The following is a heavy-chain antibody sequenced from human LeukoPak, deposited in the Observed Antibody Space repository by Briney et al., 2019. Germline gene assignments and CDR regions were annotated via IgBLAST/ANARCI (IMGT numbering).Heavy chain of an antibody. J-gene: IGHJ4*02. V-gene: IGHV1-2*02. CDR1: DFRDYY. Sequence: SVKVSCKTSDFRDYYMNWVRQAPGQGLEWLGWINPKGGDTDYAQKFQGRVTMTRDTSISTAYMELSGLKPDDTAIYFCASGYSGYDLNYWGQGTQVTVSS. CDR2: INPKGGDT. CDR3: ASGYSGYDLNY. D-gene: IGHD5-12*01.